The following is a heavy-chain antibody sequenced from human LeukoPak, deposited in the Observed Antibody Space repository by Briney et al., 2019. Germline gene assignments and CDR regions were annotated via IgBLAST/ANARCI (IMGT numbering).Heavy chain of an antibody. CDR1: GGSFSGYY. Sequence: SETLSLTCAVYGGSFSGYYWSWIRQPPGKGLEWIGEINHSGSTNYNPSLKSRVTISVDTSKNQFSLKLSSVTATDTAVYYCASRTYDSSGYYDGWGQGTLVTVSS. J-gene: IGHJ4*02. D-gene: IGHD3-22*01. CDR2: INHSGST. V-gene: IGHV4-34*09. CDR3: ASRTYDSSGYYDG.